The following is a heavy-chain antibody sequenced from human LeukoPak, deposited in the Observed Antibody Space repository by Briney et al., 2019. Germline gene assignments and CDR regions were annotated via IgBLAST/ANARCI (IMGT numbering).Heavy chain of an antibody. CDR2: ISSSSSTI. V-gene: IGHV3-48*01. CDR3: ARGCGGDCYWGDY. J-gene: IGHJ4*02. D-gene: IGHD2-21*01. CDR1: GFTFSSCS. Sequence: GGSLRLSCAASGFTFSSCSMNWVRQAPGKGLEWVSYISSSSSTIYYADSVKGRFTISRDNAKNSLYLQMNSLKAEDTAVYYSARGCGGDCYWGDYWGQGTLVTVSS.